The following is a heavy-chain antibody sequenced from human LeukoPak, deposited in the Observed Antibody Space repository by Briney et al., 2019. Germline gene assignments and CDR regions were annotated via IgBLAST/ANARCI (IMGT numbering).Heavy chain of an antibody. CDR2: IYYSGST. V-gene: IGHV4-39*01. CDR3: TRYGSGSPYYYYYMDV. D-gene: IGHD3-10*01. J-gene: IGHJ6*03. Sequence: PSETLSLTCTVSGGSISSSSYYWGWIRQPPGKGLEWIGSIYYSGSTYYNPSLKSRVTISVDTSKNQFSLKLSSVTAADTAVYYCTRYGSGSPYYYYYMDVWGKGTTVTISS. CDR1: GGSISSSSYY.